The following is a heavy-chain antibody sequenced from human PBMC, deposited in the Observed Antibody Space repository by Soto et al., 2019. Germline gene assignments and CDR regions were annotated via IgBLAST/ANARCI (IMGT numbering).Heavy chain of an antibody. Sequence: EVQLVESGGGLVQPGRSLRLSCAASGFTFDDYAMHWVRQAPGKGLAWVSGIRWNSGSIGYADSVQGRFTISRDNAKNSLYLQMKSLRAEDTALYYGVQKAVAGFGSGSNWFDPWGQGTLVTVSS. V-gene: IGHV3-9*01. D-gene: IGHD6-19*01. J-gene: IGHJ5*02. CDR2: IRWNSGSI. CDR1: GFTFDDYA. CDR3: VQKAVAGFGSGSNWFDP.